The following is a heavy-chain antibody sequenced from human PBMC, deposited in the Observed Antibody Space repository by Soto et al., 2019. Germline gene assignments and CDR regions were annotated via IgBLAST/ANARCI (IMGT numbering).Heavy chain of an antibody. CDR3: ARVLPSLGYCSSTSCYSYGMDV. V-gene: IGHV3-33*01. D-gene: IGHD2-2*02. CDR1: GFTFSSYG. CDR2: IWYDGSNK. J-gene: IGHJ6*02. Sequence: PGGSLRLSCAASGFTFSSYGMHWVRQAPGKGLEGVAVIWYDGSNKYYADSVKGRFTISRDNSKNTLYLQMNSLRAEDTAVYYCARVLPSLGYCSSTSCYSYGMDVWGQGTTVTVSS.